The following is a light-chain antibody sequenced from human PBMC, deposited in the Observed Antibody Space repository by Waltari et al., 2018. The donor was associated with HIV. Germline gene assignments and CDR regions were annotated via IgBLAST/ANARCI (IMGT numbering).Light chain of an antibody. CDR1: QSISSY. Sequence: DIQMTQSPSSLSASVGDRVTITCRASQSISSYLNWYQQKPGKAPKLRIYAASSVQSGVPSRFSGSGSGTDFTLTISSLQPEYFATYYCQQSYSTPYTFVQGTKLEIK. V-gene: IGKV1-39*01. J-gene: IGKJ2*01. CDR2: AAS. CDR3: QQSYSTPYT.